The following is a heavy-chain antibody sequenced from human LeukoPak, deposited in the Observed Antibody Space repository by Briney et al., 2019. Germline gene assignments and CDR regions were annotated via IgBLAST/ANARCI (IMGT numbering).Heavy chain of an antibody. J-gene: IGHJ4*02. Sequence: SETLSLTCTVSGGSISSYYWSWIRQPPGKGLEWIGYIYYSGSTNYNPSLKSRVTISVDTSKNQFSLKLSSVTAADTAVYYCARLNYYDSSGYTFPDYWGQGTLVTVSS. D-gene: IGHD3-22*01. CDR1: GGSISSYY. CDR3: ARLNYYDSSGYTFPDY. CDR2: IYYSGST. V-gene: IGHV4-59*08.